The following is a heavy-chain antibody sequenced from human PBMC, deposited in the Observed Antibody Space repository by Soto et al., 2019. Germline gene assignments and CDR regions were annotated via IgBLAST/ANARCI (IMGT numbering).Heavy chain of an antibody. V-gene: IGHV3-23*01. J-gene: IGHJ4*02. D-gene: IGHD2-2*01. CDR3: AKDKYCSSTSCYLDY. Sequence: GGSLRLSCAASGFTFSSYAMSWVRQAPGKGLDWVSAISGSGGSTYYADSVKGRFTISRDNSKNTLYLQMNSLRAEDTAVYYCAKDKYCSSTSCYLDYWGQGTLVTVSS. CDR1: GFTFSSYA. CDR2: ISGSGGST.